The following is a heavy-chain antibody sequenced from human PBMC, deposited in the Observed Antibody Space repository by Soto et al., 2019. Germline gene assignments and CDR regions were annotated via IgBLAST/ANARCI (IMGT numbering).Heavy chain of an antibody. CDR3: PSPRDYGIGQFSAFDV. CDR2: IYYSGST. J-gene: IGHJ3*01. CDR1: GGSISSSSYY. V-gene: IGHV4-39*01. Sequence: PSETLSLTCTVSGGSISSSSYYWGWIRQPPGKGLEWIGSIYYSGSTYYNPSLKSRVTISVDTSKNWFSLKLSAVTAADTAVYYCPSPRDYGIGQFSAFDVWGQGTMTTVSS. D-gene: IGHD3-10*01.